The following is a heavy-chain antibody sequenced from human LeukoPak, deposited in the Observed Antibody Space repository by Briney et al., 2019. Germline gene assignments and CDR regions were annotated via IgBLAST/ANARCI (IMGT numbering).Heavy chain of an antibody. D-gene: IGHD3-22*01. CDR2: ISGSGGST. CDR1: GFTFSSYA. CDR3: AKLVFGDSSGFVGY. J-gene: IGHJ4*02. Sequence: GGSLRLSCAASGFTFSSYAMSWVRTPPGRGRDGVSAISGSGGSTYYADSVKGRFTISRDNSKNTLYLQMNSLRAEDTAVYYCAKLVFGDSSGFVGYWGQGTLVTVSS. V-gene: IGHV3-23*01.